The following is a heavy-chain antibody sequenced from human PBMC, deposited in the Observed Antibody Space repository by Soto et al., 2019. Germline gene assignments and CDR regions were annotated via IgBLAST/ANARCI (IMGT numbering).Heavy chain of an antibody. CDR1: GYTFTNFG. V-gene: IGHV1-18*01. D-gene: IGHD3-16*01. CDR3: VRGGTPIDY. Sequence: QVQLVQSGAEVKKPGASVKVSCKTSGYTFTNFGLSWVRQAPGQGLEWMGWISAYNGNTNYAQNFQGRVTMTTDTAKSTVYRELRSVRSEDTAVYYSVRGGTPIDYWGQGTLVTVSS. J-gene: IGHJ4*02. CDR2: ISAYNGNT.